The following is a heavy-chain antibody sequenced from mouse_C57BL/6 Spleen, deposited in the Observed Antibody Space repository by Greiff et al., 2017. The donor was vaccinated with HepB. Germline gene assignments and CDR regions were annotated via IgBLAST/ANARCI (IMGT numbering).Heavy chain of an antibody. D-gene: IGHD3-3*01. CDR2: ISDGGSYT. CDR3: ARDTPTRTGWYFDV. Sequence: DVMLVESGGGLVKPGGSLKLSCAASGFTFSSYAMSWVRQTPEKRLEWVATISDGGSYTYYPDNVKGRFTISRDNAKNNLYLQMSHLKSEDTAMYYCARDTPTRTGWYFDVWGTGTTVTVSS. J-gene: IGHJ1*03. V-gene: IGHV5-4*01. CDR1: GFTFSSYA.